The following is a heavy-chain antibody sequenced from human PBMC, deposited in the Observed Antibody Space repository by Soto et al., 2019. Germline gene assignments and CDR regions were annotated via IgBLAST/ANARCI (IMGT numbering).Heavy chain of an antibody. Sequence: SETLSLTCTVSGGSISSYYWSWIRQPPGKGLEWIGYIYYSGSTNYNPSLKSRVTISVDTSKNQFTLKLSSVTAADTAVYYCARDSRGYTVTRYHYYYGMDVWGQGTTVTVSS. J-gene: IGHJ6*02. CDR1: GGSISSYY. CDR2: IYYSGST. D-gene: IGHD4-4*01. V-gene: IGHV4-59*01. CDR3: ARDSRGYTVTRYHYYYGMDV.